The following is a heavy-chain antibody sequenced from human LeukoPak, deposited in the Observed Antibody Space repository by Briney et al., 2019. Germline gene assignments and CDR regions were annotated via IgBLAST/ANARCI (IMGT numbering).Heavy chain of an antibody. CDR3: AREAPKKYDFWSGYRNHNWFDP. D-gene: IGHD3-3*01. J-gene: IGHJ5*02. CDR2: ISSSSSYI. Sequence: SGGSLRLSCAASGFTFSSYSMNWVRQAPGKGLEWVSSISSSSSYIYYADSVKGRFTISRDNAKNSLYLQMNSLRAEDTAVYYCAREAPKKYDFWSGYRNHNWFDPWGQGTLVTVSS. V-gene: IGHV3-21*01. CDR1: GFTFSSYS.